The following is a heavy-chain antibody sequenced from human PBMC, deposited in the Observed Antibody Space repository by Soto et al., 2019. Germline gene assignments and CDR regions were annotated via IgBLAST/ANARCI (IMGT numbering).Heavy chain of an antibody. CDR2: IHHSGSA. J-gene: IGHJ4*02. D-gene: IGHD6-13*01. CDR1: GLSISSGDW. CDR3: ARDQGSHLGD. Sequence: QVQLQESGPGLVRPSGTVSLTCAVSGLSISSGDWWSWVRQPPGKGLEWIGEIHHSGSANYNPSLKSRVTLSVVPSKDLFSLTLISVTAADTAFYYCARDQGSHLGDWGQGTLVSVSS. V-gene: IGHV4-4*02.